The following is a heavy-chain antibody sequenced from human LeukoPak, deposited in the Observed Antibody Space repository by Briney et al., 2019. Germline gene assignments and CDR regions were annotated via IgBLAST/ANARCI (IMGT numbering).Heavy chain of an antibody. V-gene: IGHV3-21*01. Sequence: GGSLRLSCAASGFTFSSYSMNWVRQAPGKGLEWFPSISSSSSYIYYADSVKGRFTISRDNAKNSLYLQMNSLRAEDTAVYYCARDARVSSTSCPGYWGQGTLVTVSS. J-gene: IGHJ4*02. CDR1: GFTFSSYS. D-gene: IGHD2-2*01. CDR2: ISSSSSYI. CDR3: ARDARVSSTSCPGY.